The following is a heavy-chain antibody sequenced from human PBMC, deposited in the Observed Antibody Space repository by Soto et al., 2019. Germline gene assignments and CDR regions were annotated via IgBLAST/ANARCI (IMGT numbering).Heavy chain of an antibody. CDR2: ISSSSSYT. Sequence: GGPMRLSCAVSGFTFTGYYMSWIRQAPGKWLEWVSYISSSSSYTNYADSVKGRFTISRDNAKNSLYLQMNSLRAEDTAVYYCARDSNMILAFDIWGQGTMVTVSS. J-gene: IGHJ3*02. CDR1: GFTFTGYY. D-gene: IGHD3-16*01. V-gene: IGHV3-11*05. CDR3: ARDSNMILAFDI.